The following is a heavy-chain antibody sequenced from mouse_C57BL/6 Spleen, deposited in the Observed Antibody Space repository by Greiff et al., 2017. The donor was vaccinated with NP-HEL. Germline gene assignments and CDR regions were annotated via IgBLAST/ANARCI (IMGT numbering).Heavy chain of an antibody. D-gene: IGHD1-1*01. CDR2: IYPGSGST. V-gene: IGHV1-55*01. Sequence: QVQLQQSGAELVKPGASVKMSCKASGYTFTSYWITWVKQRPGQGLEWIGDIYPGSGSTNYNEKFKSKATLTVDTSSSTAYMQLSSLTSEDSAVYYCARGTTVVAEDYWGQGTTLTVSS. J-gene: IGHJ2*01. CDR3: ARGTTVVAEDY. CDR1: GYTFTSYW.